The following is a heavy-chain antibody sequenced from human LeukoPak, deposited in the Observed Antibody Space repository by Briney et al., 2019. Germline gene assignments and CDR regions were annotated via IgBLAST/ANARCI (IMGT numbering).Heavy chain of an antibody. J-gene: IGHJ5*02. CDR2: ISAYNGNT. CDR3: ARAMIVVGNWFDP. Sequence: ASVKVSCKASGYTFTSYGISWVRQAPGQGLEWMGWISAYNGNTNYAQKLQGRVTMTTDTSTSTVYMELSSLRSEDTAVYYCARAMIVVGNWFDPWGQGTLVTVSS. CDR1: GYTFTSYG. V-gene: IGHV1-18*01. D-gene: IGHD3-22*01.